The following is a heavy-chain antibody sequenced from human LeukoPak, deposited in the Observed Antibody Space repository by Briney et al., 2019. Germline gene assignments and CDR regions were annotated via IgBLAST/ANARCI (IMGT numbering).Heavy chain of an antibody. CDR1: GFTVSSNY. J-gene: IGHJ4*02. D-gene: IGHD3-16*02. V-gene: IGHV3-53*01. CDR2: IYSGGTT. CDR3: ASAHYDYVWGSYRHSNFDY. Sequence: PGGSLRLSCAASGFTVSSNYMSWVRQAPGKGLEWVSVIYSGGTTYYADSVKGRFTISRDNAKNSLYLQMNSLRAEDTAVYYCASAHYDYVWGSYRHSNFDYWGQGTLVTVSS.